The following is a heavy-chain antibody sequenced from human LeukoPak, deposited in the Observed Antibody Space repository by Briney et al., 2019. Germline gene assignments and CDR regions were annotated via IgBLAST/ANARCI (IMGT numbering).Heavy chain of an antibody. CDR2: IIPIFGAA. J-gene: IGHJ6*03. Sequence: ASVKVSCKASGYTFTSYDISWVRQAPGQGLEWMGGIIPIFGAANYAQKFQGRVTITADESTSTAYMELSSLRSEDTAVYYCARIQVQQQLVHYYYYMDVWGKGTTVTVSS. CDR3: ARIQVQQQLVHYYYYMDV. V-gene: IGHV1-69*13. D-gene: IGHD6-13*01. CDR1: GYTFTSYD.